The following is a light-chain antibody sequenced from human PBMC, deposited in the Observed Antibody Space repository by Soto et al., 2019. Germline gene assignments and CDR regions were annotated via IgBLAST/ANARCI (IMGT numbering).Light chain of an antibody. CDR3: QQYGGSPAIT. J-gene: IGKJ5*01. V-gene: IGKV3-20*01. CDR2: GAS. CDR1: QDVGSK. Sequence: EIVMTQSPAPLAVSPGERATLSFRASQDVGSKLAWYQQKPGQAPRLLIYGASSRATGIPDRFSGSGSGTDFTLTISRLEPEDFAVYFCQQYGGSPAITFGQGTRLEIK.